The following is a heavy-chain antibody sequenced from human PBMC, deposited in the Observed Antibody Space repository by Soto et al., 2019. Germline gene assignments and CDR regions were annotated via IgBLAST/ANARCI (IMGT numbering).Heavy chain of an antibody. J-gene: IGHJ6*02. CDR1: GDTFSSYA. CDR3: ARGPASLTNGGDYYYGMDV. Sequence: GASVKVSCKASGDTFSSYAISWVRQAPGQGLEWMGGIIPIFGTANYAQKFQGRVTITADESTSTAYMELSRLRSEDTAVYYCARGPASLTNGGDYYYGMDVWGQGTTVTVSS. V-gene: IGHV1-69*13. CDR2: IIPIFGTA. D-gene: IGHD7-27*01.